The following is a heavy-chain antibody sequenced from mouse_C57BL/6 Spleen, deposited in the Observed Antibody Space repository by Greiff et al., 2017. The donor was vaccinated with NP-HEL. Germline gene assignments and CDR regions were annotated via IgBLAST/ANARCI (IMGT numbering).Heavy chain of an antibody. V-gene: IGHV1-64*01. CDR1: GYTFTSYW. Sequence: QVQLKQPGAELVKPGASVKLSCKASGYTFTSYWMHWVKQRPGQGLEWIGMIHPNSGSTNYNEKFKSKATLTVDKSSSTAYMQLSSLTSEDSAVYYCENGYDGEFAYWGQGTLVTVSA. J-gene: IGHJ3*01. CDR3: ENGYDGEFAY. CDR2: IHPNSGST. D-gene: IGHD2-2*01.